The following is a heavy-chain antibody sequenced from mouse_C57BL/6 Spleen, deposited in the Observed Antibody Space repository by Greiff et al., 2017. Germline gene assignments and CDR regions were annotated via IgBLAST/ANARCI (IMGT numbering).Heavy chain of an antibody. J-gene: IGHJ2*01. CDR3: AREAGYDYPLDY. D-gene: IGHD2-4*01. CDR1: GYTFTSYT. V-gene: IGHV1-4*01. Sequence: QVQLQQSGAELARPGASVKMSCKASGYTFTSYTMHWVKQRPGQGLEWIGYVNPSSGYTKYNQKFKDKATLTADKSSSTAYMQLSSLTSEDSAVYYCAREAGYDYPLDYWGQGTTRTVSS. CDR2: VNPSSGYT.